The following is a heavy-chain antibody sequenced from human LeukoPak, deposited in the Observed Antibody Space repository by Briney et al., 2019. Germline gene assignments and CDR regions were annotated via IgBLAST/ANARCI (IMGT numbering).Heavy chain of an antibody. CDR2: INHSGST. D-gene: IGHD6-13*01. CDR3: ARDQAAAGWFDP. CDR1: GGSFSGYY. Sequence: PSETLSLTCAVYGGSFSGYYWSWIPQPPGKGLEWIGEINHSGSTNYNPSLKSRVTISVDTSKNQFSLKLSSVTAADTAVYYCARDQAAAGWFDPWGQGTLVTVSS. V-gene: IGHV4-34*01. J-gene: IGHJ5*02.